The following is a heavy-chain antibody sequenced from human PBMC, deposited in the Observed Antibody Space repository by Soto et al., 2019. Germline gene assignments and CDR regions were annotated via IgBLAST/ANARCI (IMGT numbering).Heavy chain of an antibody. CDR3: ARSGYSFAWGY. V-gene: IGHV3-53*01. Sequence: EVPLVESGGGLNPPGGSLRLSCAASGFLVNSAYMTWVRQAPGNGLEWLSMINSDGSTLYAESVKGRFTISRDNSKNRLDLQMNSLRAEDTAMYYCARSGYSFAWGYWGQGTLVIVTS. D-gene: IGHD5-18*01. J-gene: IGHJ4*02. CDR1: GFLVNSAY. CDR2: INSDGST.